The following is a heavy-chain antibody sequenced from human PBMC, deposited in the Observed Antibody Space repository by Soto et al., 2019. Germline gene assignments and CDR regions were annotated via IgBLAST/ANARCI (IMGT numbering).Heavy chain of an antibody. D-gene: IGHD2-2*01. V-gene: IGHV3-30*18. CDR3: AKAVGYCSSTSCRDYYFYYGMDV. CDR2: ISYDGSNK. Sequence: QVQLVESGGGVVQPGRSLRLSCAASGFTFINYGMHWVRQAPGKGLEWVAVISYDGSNKYYADSVKGRFTISRDNSKNTLYLQMNSLRAEDTAVYYCAKAVGYCSSTSCRDYYFYYGMDVWGQGTTVTVSS. CDR1: GFTFINYG. J-gene: IGHJ6*02.